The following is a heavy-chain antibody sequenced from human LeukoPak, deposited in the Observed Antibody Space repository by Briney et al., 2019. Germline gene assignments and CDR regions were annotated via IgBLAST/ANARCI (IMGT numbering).Heavy chain of an antibody. J-gene: IGHJ3*02. CDR1: GFTVSSNY. D-gene: IGHD5-18*01. CDR3: AREYRRGAFDI. V-gene: IGHV3-66*01. Sequence: GGSLRLSCAASGFTVSSNYMSWVRQAPGKGLEWVSVIYSGGSTYYADSVKGRFTISRDNSKNTLYLQMNSLRAEDTAVYYCAREYRRGAFDIWGQGTMVTVSS. CDR2: IYSGGST.